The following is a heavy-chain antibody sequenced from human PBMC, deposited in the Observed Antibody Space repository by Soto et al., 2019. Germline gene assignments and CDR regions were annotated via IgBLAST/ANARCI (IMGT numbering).Heavy chain of an antibody. D-gene: IGHD3-22*01. V-gene: IGHV5-51*01. CDR1: GYSFTSYW. J-gene: IGHJ3*02. CDR2: IYPGDSDT. Sequence: LKISCKGSGYSFTSYWIGWVRQMPGKGLEWMGIIYPGDSDTRYSPSFQGQVTISADKSISTAYLQWSSLKASDTAMYYCAGRGNYYDSSGPSAFDIWGQGTMVTVSS. CDR3: AGRGNYYDSSGPSAFDI.